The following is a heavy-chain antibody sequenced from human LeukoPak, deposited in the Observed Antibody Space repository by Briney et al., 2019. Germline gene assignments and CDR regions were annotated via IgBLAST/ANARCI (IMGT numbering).Heavy chain of an antibody. CDR3: ARLGITMVRGVIGY. CDR1: GYSISSGYY. D-gene: IGHD3-10*01. J-gene: IGHJ4*02. CDR2: IYYSGST. Sequence: SETLSLTCTVSGYSISSGYYWGWIRQPPGKGLEWIGYIYYSGSTNYNPSLKSRVTISVDTSKNQFSLKLNSVTAADTAVYYCARLGITMVRGVIGYWGQGTLVTVSS. V-gene: IGHV4-38-2*02.